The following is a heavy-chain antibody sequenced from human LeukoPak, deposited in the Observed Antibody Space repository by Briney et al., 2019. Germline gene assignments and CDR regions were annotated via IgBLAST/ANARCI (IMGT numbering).Heavy chain of an antibody. V-gene: IGHV4-34*01. J-gene: IGHJ4*02. Sequence: SETLSLTCAVYGASFSTYYWSWIRQPPGKGLEWIGDINHSGSTNYNPSLKSRVTISVDTSKDQFSLKLSSVTAADTAVYYCARYSSGWYVYWGQGTLVTVSS. CDR1: GASFSTYY. D-gene: IGHD6-19*01. CDR3: ARYSSGWYVY. CDR2: INHSGST.